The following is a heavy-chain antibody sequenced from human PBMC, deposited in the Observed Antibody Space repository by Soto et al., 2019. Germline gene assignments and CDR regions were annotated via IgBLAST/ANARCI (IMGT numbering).Heavy chain of an antibody. CDR3: VKGAGWLQDVDY. J-gene: IGHJ4*02. Sequence: HPGGSLRPSCSASGFTFNGYPMYWVRQAPGRGLEYVSLISANGDNTHYADSVKGRFSISRDNSKKTLYLQMSSLRAEDTALYYCVKGAGWLQDVDYWGQGTLVTVSS. D-gene: IGHD5-12*01. V-gene: IGHV3-64D*08. CDR2: ISANGDNT. CDR1: GFTFNGYP.